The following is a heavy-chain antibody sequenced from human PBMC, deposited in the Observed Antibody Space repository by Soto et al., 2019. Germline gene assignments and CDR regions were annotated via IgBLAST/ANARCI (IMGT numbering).Heavy chain of an antibody. CDR1: GFTFSRYW. Sequence: GGSLRLSCAASGFTFSRYWMNWVRQAPGKGLEWVANIKQDGTEKNYVDSVKGRFTISRDNARNSLYLQMDSLRAEDTAVYFCARGDTHMITGMDSFDIWGQGTLVTVSS. J-gene: IGHJ3*02. D-gene: IGHD3-16*01. CDR2: IKQDGTEK. V-gene: IGHV3-7*01. CDR3: ARGDTHMITGMDSFDI.